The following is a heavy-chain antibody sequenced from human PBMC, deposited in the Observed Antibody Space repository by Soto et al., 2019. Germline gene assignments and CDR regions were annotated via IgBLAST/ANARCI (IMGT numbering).Heavy chain of an antibody. V-gene: IGHV3-23*01. Sequence: EVQLLESGGGLVQPGGSLRLSCAASGFTFSSYAMSWVRQAPGKGLEWVSAISGSGGSTYYADSVKGRFTISRDNSKNTLYLQMHSLSAEDTAVYYCAKAQGYCIGGSCYGVYFDYWGQGTLVTVSS. J-gene: IGHJ4*02. CDR3: AKAQGYCIGGSCYGVYFDY. CDR2: ISGSGGST. D-gene: IGHD2-15*01. CDR1: GFTFSSYA.